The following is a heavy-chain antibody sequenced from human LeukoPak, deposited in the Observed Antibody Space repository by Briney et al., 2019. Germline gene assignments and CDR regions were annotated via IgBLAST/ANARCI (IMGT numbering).Heavy chain of an antibody. CDR1: GYTFTRYA. V-gene: IGHV7-4-1*02. CDR3: ARDFFDCSGGSCYTGIDI. D-gene: IGHD2-15*01. J-gene: IGHJ3*02. Sequence: ASVKVSCKASGYTFTRYALNWVRQAPGQGLECMGWIYTNTGNPTYAQGFTGRFVFSLDTSVSTAYLQISSLKAEDTAVYYCARDFFDCSGGSCYTGIDIWGQGTMVTVSS. CDR2: IYTNTGNP.